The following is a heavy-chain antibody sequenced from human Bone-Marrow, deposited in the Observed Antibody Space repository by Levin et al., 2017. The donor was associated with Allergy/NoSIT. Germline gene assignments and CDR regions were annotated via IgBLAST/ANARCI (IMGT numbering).Heavy chain of an antibody. D-gene: IGHD6-13*01. CDR2: ISSSSSYT. J-gene: IGHJ3*02. V-gene: IGHV3-11*05. CDR3: ARDLPPWGPGIAAAVKKRAGAFDI. CDR1: GFTFSDYY. Sequence: PGGSLRLSCAASGFTFSDYYMSWIRQAPGKGLEWVSYISSSSSYTNYADSVKGRFTISRDNAKNSLYLQMNSLRAEDTAVYYCARDLPPWGPGIAAAVKKRAGAFDIWGQGTMVTVSS.